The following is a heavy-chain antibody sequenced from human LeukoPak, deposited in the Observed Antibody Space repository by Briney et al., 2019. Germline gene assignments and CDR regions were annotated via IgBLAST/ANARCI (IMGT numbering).Heavy chain of an antibody. CDR2: IYTSGST. J-gene: IGHJ3*02. CDR3: ARNSYYDNSGEGAFDI. D-gene: IGHD3-22*01. V-gene: IGHV4-61*02. Sequence: TSETLSLTCTVSGGSISSGSYYWSWIRQPAGKGLEWIGRIYTSGSTYYNPSLKSRVTISLDKSKNQFSLNLNSVTAADTAVYYCARNSYYDNSGEGAFDIWGQGTMVTVSS. CDR1: GGSISSGSYY.